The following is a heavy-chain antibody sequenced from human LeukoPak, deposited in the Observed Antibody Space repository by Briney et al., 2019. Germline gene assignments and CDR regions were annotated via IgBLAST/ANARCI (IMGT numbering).Heavy chain of an antibody. D-gene: IGHD4-17*01. J-gene: IGHJ4*02. CDR2: ISSSGSTI. Sequence: GGSLRLSCAASGFTFSSYEMNWVRQAPGKGLEWVSYISSSGSTIYYADSVKGRFTISRDNAKNSLYLQMNSLRAEDTAVYYCARDQTTVTSDYWGQGTLVTVSS. CDR3: ARDQTTVTSDY. CDR1: GFTFSSYE. V-gene: IGHV3-48*03.